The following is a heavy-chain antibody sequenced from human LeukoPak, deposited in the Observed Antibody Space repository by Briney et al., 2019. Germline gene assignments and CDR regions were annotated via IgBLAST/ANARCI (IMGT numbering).Heavy chain of an antibody. V-gene: IGHV1-18*01. CDR2: ISTYNGNA. D-gene: IGHD6-19*01. CDR3: ARARDTSGWYLDAFGA. Sequence: GASVKVSCKASGYTFNRYGLSWVRQAPGQGLEWVGWISTYNGNAHYAQKLQGRVTMTIDTSTSTAYMGLRSLRSDDTAVYYCARARDTSGWYLDAFGAWGQGTLVTVSS. J-gene: IGHJ3*01. CDR1: GYTFNRYG.